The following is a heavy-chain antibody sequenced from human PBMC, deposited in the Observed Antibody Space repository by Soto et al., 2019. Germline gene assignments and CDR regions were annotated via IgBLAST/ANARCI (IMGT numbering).Heavy chain of an antibody. V-gene: IGHV4-34*01. CDR3: ARGLDYVVY. CDR2: INHSGST. J-gene: IGHJ4*02. CDR1: GGSFSGYY. Sequence: SETLSLTCAVYGGSFSGYYWNWIRQPPGKGLEWIGEINHSGSTNYNPSLKSRVTISVDTSKNQFSLKLSSVTAADTAVYYCARGLDYVVYWGQGTLVTVSS.